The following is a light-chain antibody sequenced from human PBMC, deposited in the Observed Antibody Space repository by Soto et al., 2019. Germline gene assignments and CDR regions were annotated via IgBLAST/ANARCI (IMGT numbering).Light chain of an antibody. Sequence: EIVLTQSPATLSLSPGGRATLSCRATQSVRLSLAWYQQKPGQAPRLXIYGASSRETGIPDRFSGSGAGTEFTRTISRLEPEDFEVVFCQQYGTSQIIFGQGTRLEIK. J-gene: IGKJ5*01. CDR3: QQYGTSQII. CDR2: GAS. CDR1: QSVRLS. V-gene: IGKV3-20*01.